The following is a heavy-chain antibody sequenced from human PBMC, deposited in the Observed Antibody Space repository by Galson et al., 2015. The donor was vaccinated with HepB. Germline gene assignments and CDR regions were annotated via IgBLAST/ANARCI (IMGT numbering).Heavy chain of an antibody. CDR2: IYYSGST. D-gene: IGHD6-19*01. Sequence: TLSLTCTVSGGSISSYYWSWIRQPPGKGLEWIGYIYYSGSTNYNPSLKSRVTISVDTSKNQFSLKLSSVTAADTAVYYCARDLGYSSGWSNWFDPWGQGTLVTVSS. CDR3: ARDLGYSSGWSNWFDP. J-gene: IGHJ5*02. V-gene: IGHV4-59*01. CDR1: GGSISSYY.